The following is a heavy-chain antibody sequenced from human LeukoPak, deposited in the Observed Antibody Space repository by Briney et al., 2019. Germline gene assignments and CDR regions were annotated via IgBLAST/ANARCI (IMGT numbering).Heavy chain of an antibody. V-gene: IGHV3-23*01. J-gene: IGHJ4*02. CDR2: ISGSGGST. D-gene: IGHD3-10*01. CDR3: ARDRGDSGFSDY. Sequence: GGSLRLSCAASGFTFSSYAMSWVRQAPGKGLEWVSAISGSGGSTYYADSVKGRFTISRDNSKNTLYLQMNSLRAEDMAVYYCARDRGDSGFSDYWGQGTLVTVSS. CDR1: GFTFSSYA.